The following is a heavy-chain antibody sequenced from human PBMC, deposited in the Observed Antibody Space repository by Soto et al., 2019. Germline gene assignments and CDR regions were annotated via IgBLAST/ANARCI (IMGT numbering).Heavy chain of an antibody. CDR3: AARYNWKHAKRDV. D-gene: IGHD1-20*01. CDR2: INHSGST. J-gene: IGHJ6*04. CDR1: GGSFSGYY. V-gene: IGHV4-34*01. Sequence: PSETLSLTCAVYGGSFSGYYWSWIRQPPGKGLEWIGEINHSGSTNYNPSLKSRVTISVDTSKNQFSLKLSSVTAADTAVYYCAARYNWKHAKRDVWGKGTTVTVSS.